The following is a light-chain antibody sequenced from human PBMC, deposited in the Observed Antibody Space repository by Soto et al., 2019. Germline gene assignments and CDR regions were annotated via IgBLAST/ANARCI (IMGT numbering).Light chain of an antibody. CDR3: QHYGNPPYT. V-gene: IGKV3-20*01. J-gene: IGKJ2*01. CDR2: RAS. Sequence: EIVLTQSPGTLSLSPGERATLSCRASQSVSSDYLTWYQQKPGQAPRLLIFRASSRATGIPDRFSGSGSGTDFTLAISGLEPEDVAVYYWQHYGNPPYTFGQGTKLEIK. CDR1: QSVSSDY.